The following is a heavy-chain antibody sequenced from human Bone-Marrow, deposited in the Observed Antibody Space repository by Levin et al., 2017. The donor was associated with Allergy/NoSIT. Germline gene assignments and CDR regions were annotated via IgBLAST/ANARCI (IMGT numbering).Heavy chain of an antibody. V-gene: IGHV3-53*01. J-gene: IGHJ4*02. CDR2: IYSGGAT. Sequence: ASVKVSCAASGFSVSNSFMSWVRQAPGKGLEYVSIIYSGGATFYADSVKGRFTLSRDNSKNMLSLQMNSLRVEDTALYYCARGTYSPNYWGRGTLVTVSS. D-gene: IGHD1-26*01. CDR1: GFSVSNSF. CDR3: ARGTYSPNY.